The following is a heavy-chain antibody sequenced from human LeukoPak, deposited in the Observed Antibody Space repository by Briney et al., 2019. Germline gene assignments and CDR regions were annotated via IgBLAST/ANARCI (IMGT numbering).Heavy chain of an antibody. CDR3: ARFNSGGFDN. CDR2: IYHSGST. CDR1: GGSISSSNW. D-gene: IGHD3-10*01. J-gene: IGHJ4*02. V-gene: IGHV4-4*02. Sequence: SETLSLTCAVSGGSISSSNWWSWVRQPPGKGLEWIGEIYHSGSTNYNPSLKSRVTISVDTSKNQFSLNLNSVTAADTAVYFCARFNSGGFDNWGRGSLVTVSS.